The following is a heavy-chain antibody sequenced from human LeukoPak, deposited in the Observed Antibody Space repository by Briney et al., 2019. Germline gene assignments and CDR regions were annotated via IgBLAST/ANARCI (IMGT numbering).Heavy chain of an antibody. CDR1: GGSISSYY. CDR3: ARVRTTGWFDP. Sequence: SETLSLTCTVSGGSISSYYWSWIRQPAGKGLEWVGRIHTSGSTNYNPPLKSRVTMSVDTSKNQFSLKLSSVTAADTAVYYCARVRTTGWFDPWGQGTLVTVSS. V-gene: IGHV4-4*07. J-gene: IGHJ5*02. CDR2: IHTSGST. D-gene: IGHD4-17*01.